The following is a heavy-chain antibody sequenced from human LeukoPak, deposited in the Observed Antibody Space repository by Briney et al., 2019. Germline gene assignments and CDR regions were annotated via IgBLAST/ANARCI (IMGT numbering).Heavy chain of an antibody. V-gene: IGHV1-2*02. CDR3: ARGYSSSWYVFGY. J-gene: IGHJ4*02. D-gene: IGHD6-13*01. Sequence: ASVKVSCKASGYNVVGYYIHWVRQAPGQGLEWMGWINPNSGGTNYAQKFQGRVTMTRDTSISTAYMELSRLRSDDTAVYYCARGYSSSWYVFGYWGQGTLVTVSS. CDR2: INPNSGGT. CDR1: GYNVVGYY.